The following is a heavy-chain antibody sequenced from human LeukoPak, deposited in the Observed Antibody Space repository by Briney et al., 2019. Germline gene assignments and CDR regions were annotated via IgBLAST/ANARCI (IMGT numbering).Heavy chain of an antibody. CDR3: ARSNLKQWFNFGWDY. J-gene: IGHJ4*02. V-gene: IGHV4-30-2*01. CDR2: IYHSGST. CDR1: GGSISSGGYS. Sequence: KASETLSLTCTVSGGSISSGGYSWSWIRQPPGTGLEWIGYIYHSGSTYYNPSLKSRVTISVDRSKNQFSLKLSSVTAADTAVYYCARSNLKQWFNFGWDYWGQGTLVTVSS. D-gene: IGHD6-19*01.